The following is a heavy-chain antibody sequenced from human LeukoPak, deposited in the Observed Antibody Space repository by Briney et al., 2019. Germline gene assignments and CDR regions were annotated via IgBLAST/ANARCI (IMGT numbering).Heavy chain of an antibody. J-gene: IGHJ4*02. CDR2: IRSKANNYAT. CDR1: GFTFSGSA. D-gene: IGHD5-18*01. CDR3: TRHSVDTAMIFDF. V-gene: IGHV3-73*01. Sequence: GGSLRLSGAASGFTFSGSAMHWVRQASGRGLEWGGHIRSKANNYATAYAATVKGRFTISRDDSKNTAYLQMNSLKTEDTAVYYCTRHSVDTAMIFDFWGQGTLVTVSS.